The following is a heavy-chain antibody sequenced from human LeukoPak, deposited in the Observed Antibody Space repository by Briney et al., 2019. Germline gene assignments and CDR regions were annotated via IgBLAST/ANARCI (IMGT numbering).Heavy chain of an antibody. CDR1: GFTFSIHA. CDR2: ISGSGGST. D-gene: IGHD3-22*01. Sequence: GGSLRLSCAASGFTFSIHAMTWVRQAPGKGLEWVSSISGSGGSTYYADSVKGRFTISRDNSKNTLYLQMNSLRAEDTAVYYCAKDPYDSSGYYFPGAFDIWGQGTMVTVSS. CDR3: AKDPYDSSGYYFPGAFDI. J-gene: IGHJ3*02. V-gene: IGHV3-23*01.